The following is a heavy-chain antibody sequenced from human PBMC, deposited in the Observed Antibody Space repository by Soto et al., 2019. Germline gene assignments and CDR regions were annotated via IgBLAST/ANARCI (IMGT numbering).Heavy chain of an antibody. J-gene: IGHJ5*02. V-gene: IGHV1-2*02. Sequence: ASVKVSCKASGYTFTGYYMHWVRQAPGQGLEWMGWINPNSGGTNYAQKFQGRVTMTRDTSISTAYMELSRLRSDDTAVYYCAREFGPYYDILTGYYNGWFDPWGQGTLVNVSS. CDR1: GYTFTGYY. D-gene: IGHD3-9*01. CDR2: INPNSGGT. CDR3: AREFGPYYDILTGYYNGWFDP.